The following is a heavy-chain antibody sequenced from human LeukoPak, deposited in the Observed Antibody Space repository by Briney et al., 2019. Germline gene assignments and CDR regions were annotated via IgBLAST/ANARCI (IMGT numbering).Heavy chain of an antibody. J-gene: IGHJ3*02. CDR2: ISAYNGNT. Sequence: ASVKVSCKASGYTFTSYGISWVRQAPGQRLEWMGWISAYNGNTNYAQKLQGRVTMTTDTSTSTAYMELSSLRSEDTAMYYCATYYDSSGPNAFDIWGQGTMVTVSS. D-gene: IGHD3-22*01. V-gene: IGHV1-18*01. CDR1: GYTFTSYG. CDR3: ATYYDSSGPNAFDI.